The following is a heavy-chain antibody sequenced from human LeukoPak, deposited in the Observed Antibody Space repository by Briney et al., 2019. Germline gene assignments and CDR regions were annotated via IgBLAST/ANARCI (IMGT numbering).Heavy chain of an antibody. CDR2: IYSGGST. V-gene: IGHV3-53*01. CDR1: GFTVSSNY. Sequence: GGSLRLSCAASGFTVSSNYMSWVRQAPGKGLELVSVIYSGGSTYYADSVKGRFTISRDNSKNTLYLQMNSLRAEDKAVYYCARGPQLLWFGGFDYWGQGTLVTVSS. D-gene: IGHD3-10*01. J-gene: IGHJ4*02. CDR3: ARGPQLLWFGGFDY.